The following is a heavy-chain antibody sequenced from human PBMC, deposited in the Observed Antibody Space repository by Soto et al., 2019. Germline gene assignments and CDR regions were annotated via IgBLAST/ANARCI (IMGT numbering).Heavy chain of an antibody. Sequence: QVQLVESGGGVVQPGRSLRLSCAASGFTFSSYGMHWVRQAPGKGLEWVAVIWYDGSNKYYADSVKGPFTISRDNSKNTLYLQMNSLRAEDTAVYYCARESITMVRGVDYWGQGTLVTVSS. CDR2: IWYDGSNK. D-gene: IGHD3-10*01. CDR3: ARESITMVRGVDY. CDR1: GFTFSSYG. V-gene: IGHV3-33*01. J-gene: IGHJ4*02.